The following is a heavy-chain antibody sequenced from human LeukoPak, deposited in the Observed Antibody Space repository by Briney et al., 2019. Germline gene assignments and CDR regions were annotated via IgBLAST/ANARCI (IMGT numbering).Heavy chain of an antibody. V-gene: IGHV3-48*04. CDR2: ISSSSSTT. CDR1: GFTFNTFS. Sequence: HPGGSLRLSCAASGFTFNTFSMNWVRQAPGKGPEWVSYISSSSSTTYYADSVKGRFTISRDNAKNSLYLQMNSLRAEDTAVYYCVRRGLIVTEYLERWGQGTLVIVSS. J-gene: IGHJ1*01. CDR3: VRRGLIVTEYLER. D-gene: IGHD3-10*01.